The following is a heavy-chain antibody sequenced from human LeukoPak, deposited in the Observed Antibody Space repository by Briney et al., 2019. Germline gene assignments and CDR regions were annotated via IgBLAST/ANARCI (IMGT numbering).Heavy chain of an antibody. D-gene: IGHD5-18*01. CDR2: ISYDGSKK. Sequence: PGRSLRLSCAASGFNFNSYGMHWVRQAPGKGLEWVAVISYDGSKKYYGDSVKGRFTVSRDNSKNTLYLQMNSLRPEDTAVYYCAREMWDSYGYVDYWGQGTLVTVSS. CDR1: GFNFNSYG. CDR3: AREMWDSYGYVDY. J-gene: IGHJ4*02. V-gene: IGHV3-30*03.